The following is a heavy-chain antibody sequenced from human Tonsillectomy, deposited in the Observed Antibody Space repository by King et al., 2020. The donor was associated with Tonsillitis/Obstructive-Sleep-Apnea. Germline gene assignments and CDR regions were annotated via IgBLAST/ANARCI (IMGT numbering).Heavy chain of an antibody. CDR1: RFTFGDYA. V-gene: IGHV3-49*04. CDR3: TRETCCRTSCYFGYGMDV. J-gene: IGHJ6*02. D-gene: IGHD2-2*01. Sequence: VQLVESGGGFVQPGRSLRLSCTASRFTFGDYAMSWVRQAPGKGLEWVGFIRSKAYGGTTEYAASVKGRFTISRDDSKSIAYLQMNSLKTEDTAVYYCTRETCCRTSCYFGYGMDVWGQGTTVTVSS. CDR2: IRSKAYGGTT.